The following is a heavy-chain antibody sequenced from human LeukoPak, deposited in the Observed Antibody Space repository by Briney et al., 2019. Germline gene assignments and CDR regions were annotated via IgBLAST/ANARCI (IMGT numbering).Heavy chain of an antibody. CDR1: GGSISSSSYY. V-gene: IGHV4-39*07. J-gene: IGHJ5*02. D-gene: IGHD4-17*01. CDR3: ARDRLYYGDYRWFDP. Sequence: SETLSLTCTVSGGSISSSSYYWGWIRQPPGKGLEWIGSIYYSGSTYYNPSLKSRVTISVDTSKNQFSLKLSSVTAADTAVYYCARDRLYYGDYRWFDPWGQGTLVTVSS. CDR2: IYYSGST.